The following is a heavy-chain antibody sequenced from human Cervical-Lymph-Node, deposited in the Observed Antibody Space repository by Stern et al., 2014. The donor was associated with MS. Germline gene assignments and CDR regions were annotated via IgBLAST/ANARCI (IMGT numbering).Heavy chain of an antibody. CDR1: GFMFSSYG. CDR2: IWYTGTNK. CDR3: ASITAAGIAGLDY. J-gene: IGHJ4*02. V-gene: IGHV3-33*01. Sequence: QLVQSGGGVVQPGRSLRLSCAASGFMFSSYGMHWVRQAPGKGLEWVATIWYTGTNKDYADSVKGRFTISRDNSKDTLYLQMNSLRAEDTAMYFCASITAAGIAGLDYWGQGTLVIVSS. D-gene: IGHD6-13*01.